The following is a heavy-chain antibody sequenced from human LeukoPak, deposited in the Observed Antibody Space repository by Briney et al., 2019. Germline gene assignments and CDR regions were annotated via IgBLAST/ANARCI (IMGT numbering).Heavy chain of an antibody. CDR2: INPSGGIT. CDR1: GYTFTSYY. D-gene: IGHD6-19*01. Sequence: ASVKVSCKASGYTFTSYYMHWVRQAPGQRLEWMGIINPSGGITSYAQKFQGRVTMTRDTSTSTVYVELSSLRSEDTAVYYCARGNSFSSGWSPSYYYYGMDVWGKGTTVTVSS. V-gene: IGHV1-46*01. J-gene: IGHJ6*04. CDR3: ARGNSFSSGWSPSYYYYGMDV.